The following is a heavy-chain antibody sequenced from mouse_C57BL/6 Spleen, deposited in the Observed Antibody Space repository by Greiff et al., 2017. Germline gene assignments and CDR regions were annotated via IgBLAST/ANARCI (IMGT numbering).Heavy chain of an antibody. Sequence: EVKRVESEGGLVQPGSSMKLSCTASGFTFSDYYMAWVRQVPEQGLEWVANINYDGSSTYYLDSLQCRFIISRDNTKNILYLQMSSLKSEDTATYYCAREMGDDYGFDYGGQGTTLTVSS. V-gene: IGHV5-16*01. J-gene: IGHJ2*01. CDR1: GFTFSDYY. CDR3: AREMGDDYGFDY. D-gene: IGHD2-4*01. CDR2: INYDGSST.